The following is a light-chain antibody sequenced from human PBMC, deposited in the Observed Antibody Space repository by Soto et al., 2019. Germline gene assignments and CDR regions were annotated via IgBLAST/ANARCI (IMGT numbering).Light chain of an antibody. Sequence: QSALTQPRSVSGSLGQSVTISCTGTSSDVGGYNYVSWYQQHPAKVPKLMIFDVSKRPSGVPDRFSGSKSGNTASLTISVLQAEDEGEYHCCSYAGSYIVMFGGGTKLTVL. CDR3: CSYAGSYIVM. V-gene: IGLV2-11*01. CDR2: DVS. J-gene: IGLJ3*02. CDR1: SSDVGGYNY.